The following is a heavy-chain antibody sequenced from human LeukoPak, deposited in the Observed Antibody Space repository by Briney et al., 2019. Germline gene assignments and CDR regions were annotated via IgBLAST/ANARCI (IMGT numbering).Heavy chain of an antibody. D-gene: IGHD1-26*01. CDR2: IKRKTDGETT. J-gene: IGHJ5*02. CDR3: TTDPTTILP. CDR1: GFTFSNAW. Sequence: PGGSLRLSCAASGFTFSNAWMSWVRQAPGKGLEWVGRIKRKTDGETTDYAAPVKGRFTISRDDSKNTVYLQMNSLKTEDTAVYYCTTDPTTILPWGQGTLVTVSS. V-gene: IGHV3-15*01.